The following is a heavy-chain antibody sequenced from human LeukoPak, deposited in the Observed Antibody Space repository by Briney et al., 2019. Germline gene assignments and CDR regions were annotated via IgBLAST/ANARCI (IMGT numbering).Heavy chain of an antibody. CDR3: ARPPRASGPYYFDY. Sequence: SETLPLTCTVSGCSIRSSSYYWGWIRQPPGKGLEWIGSIYYSGCTYYNPSLKSRVTISVDTSKNQFSLKLSSVTAADTAVYYCARPPRASGPYYFDYWGQGTLVTVSS. CDR2: IYYSGCT. CDR1: GCSIRSSSYY. D-gene: IGHD2-8*02. V-gene: IGHV4-39*01. J-gene: IGHJ4*02.